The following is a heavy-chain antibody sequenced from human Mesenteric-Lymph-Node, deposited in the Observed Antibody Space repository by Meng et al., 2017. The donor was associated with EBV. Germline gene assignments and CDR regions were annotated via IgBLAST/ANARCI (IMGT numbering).Heavy chain of an antibody. Sequence: QVQLVQSGAEVKKPAYSVTVSCKASGGPFSSYAISWVWQAPGQGLERMGGIIPIFGTATYAQQFQGRVTITADESTSTEYMELISQRSEDTAVYYCAPRVIAQSWFDPWGQGTLVTVSS. D-gene: IGHD2-21*01. CDR3: APRVIAQSWFDP. V-gene: IGHV1-69*01. CDR2: IIPIFGTA. CDR1: GGPFSSYA. J-gene: IGHJ5*02.